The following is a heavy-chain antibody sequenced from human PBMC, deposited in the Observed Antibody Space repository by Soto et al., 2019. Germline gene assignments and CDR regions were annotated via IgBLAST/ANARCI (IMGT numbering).Heavy chain of an antibody. J-gene: IGHJ6*02. D-gene: IGHD3-3*01. CDR3: AADPSYYDFLSGTYMDV. V-gene: IGHV1-58*01. CDR2: IVVGSGNT. Sequence: SVKVSCKASGFTFTSSAVQWVRQARGQRLEWIGWIVVGSGNTNYAQKFQERVTITRDMSTSTAYMELSSLRSEDTAVYYCAADPSYYDFLSGTYMDVWGQGTTVTVSS. CDR1: GFTFTSSA.